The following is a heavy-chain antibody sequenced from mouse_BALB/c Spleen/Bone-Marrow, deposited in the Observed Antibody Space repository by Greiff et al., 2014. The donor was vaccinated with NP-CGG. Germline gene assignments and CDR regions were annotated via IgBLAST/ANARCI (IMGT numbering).Heavy chain of an antibody. D-gene: IGHD1-1*01. CDR2: MWGGGST. Sequence: VMLVESGPGLVAPSQSLSITCTVSEFSLSRYSVHWVRQPPGKGLEWLGMMWGGGSTNYNSALKSRLNISKVNSKSQVFLKMNSLQTDDTAMYYCARMYYAYAMDYWGQGTSVTVSS. CDR1: EFSLSRYS. J-gene: IGHJ4*01. CDR3: ARMYYAYAMDY. V-gene: IGHV2-6-4*01.